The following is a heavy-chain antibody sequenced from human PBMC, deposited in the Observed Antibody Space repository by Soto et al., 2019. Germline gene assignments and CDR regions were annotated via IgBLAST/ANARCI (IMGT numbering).Heavy chain of an antibody. J-gene: IGHJ2*01. V-gene: IGHV3-23*01. CDR3: VGGGNYDILSGSRVFDL. CDR1: GFTFRSYA. D-gene: IGHD3-9*01. CDR2: ISGSGGST. Sequence: GGSMRLSCAASGFTFRSYAMSWVRQAPGKGLEWVSAISGSGGSTYYADSVKGRFTISRDNSKNTLYLQMNSLRAEDTAVYYCVGGGNYDILSGSRVFDLWGRGTLVTVSS.